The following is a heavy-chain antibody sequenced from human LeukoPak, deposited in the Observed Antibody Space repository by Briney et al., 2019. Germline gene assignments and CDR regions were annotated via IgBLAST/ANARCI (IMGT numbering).Heavy chain of an antibody. V-gene: IGHV3-9*01. Sequence: PGRSLRLSCAAAGFTFDDHGMHWVRQPPGKGLEWISGITWNGGSAGYADSVKGRFTISRDTSKNTLYLQMNSLRAEETAVDYCAKDREAAGSIVYFQHWGQGTLVTVSS. CDR2: ITWNGGSA. J-gene: IGHJ1*01. CDR3: AKDREAAGSIVYFQH. D-gene: IGHD6-13*01. CDR1: GFTFDDHG.